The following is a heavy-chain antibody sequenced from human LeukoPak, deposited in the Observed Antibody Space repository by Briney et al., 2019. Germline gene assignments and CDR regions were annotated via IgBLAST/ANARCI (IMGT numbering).Heavy chain of an antibody. CDR1: GFTFSSYW. D-gene: IGHD6-19*01. CDR2: IKQDGSEK. V-gene: IGHV3-7*01. J-gene: IGHJ4*02. CDR3: ARDRYSSGWYVRFDY. Sequence: GGSLRLSCAASGFTFSSYWMSWVRQAPGKGLEWVANIKQDGSEKYYVDSVKGLFTISRDNAKNSLYLQMNSLRAEDTAVYYCARDRYSSGWYVRFDYWGQGTLVTVSS.